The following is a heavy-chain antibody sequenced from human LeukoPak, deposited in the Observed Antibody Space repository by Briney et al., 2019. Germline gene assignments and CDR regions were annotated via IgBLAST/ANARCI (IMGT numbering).Heavy chain of an antibody. Sequence: SETLSLTCTVSGGSISSYYWSWLRQPAGKGLEWLGRIYTSGSTNYNPSLKSRVTMSVDTSKNQFSLKLSSVTAADTAVYYCAREEVITMIVVDRGGWFDPWGQGTLVTVSS. CDR1: GGSISSYY. CDR2: IYTSGST. J-gene: IGHJ5*02. D-gene: IGHD3-22*01. CDR3: AREEVITMIVVDRGGWFDP. V-gene: IGHV4-4*07.